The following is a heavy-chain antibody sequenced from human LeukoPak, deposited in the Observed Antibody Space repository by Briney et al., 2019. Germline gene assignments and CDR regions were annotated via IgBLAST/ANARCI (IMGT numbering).Heavy chain of an antibody. J-gene: IGHJ4*02. CDR3: ARHRGYTYGFVDY. Sequence: SETLSLTCSVSGGSISSTVYYWGWIRQPPWKGLEGITNIYYSGSTYYNPSLKSRVTISVDTSKNQFSLKLSSVTAADTAVYYCARHRGYTYGFVDYWGQGTLVTVSS. CDR2: IYYSGST. V-gene: IGHV4-39*01. CDR1: GGSISSTVYY. D-gene: IGHD5-18*01.